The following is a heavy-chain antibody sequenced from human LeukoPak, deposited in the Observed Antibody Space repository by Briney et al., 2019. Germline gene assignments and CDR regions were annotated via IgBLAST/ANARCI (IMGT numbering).Heavy chain of an antibody. J-gene: IGHJ3*02. V-gene: IGHV1-69*13. CDR1: GGTFSSYA. CDR3: AREGSASYDFWSGYQEAFDI. CDR2: IIPIFGTA. D-gene: IGHD3-3*01. Sequence: ASVKVSCKASGGTFSSYAISWVRQAPGQGLEWMGGIIPIFGTANYAQKFQGRVTITADESTSTAYMELSSLRSDDTAVYYCAREGSASYDFWSGYQEAFDIWGQGTMVTVSS.